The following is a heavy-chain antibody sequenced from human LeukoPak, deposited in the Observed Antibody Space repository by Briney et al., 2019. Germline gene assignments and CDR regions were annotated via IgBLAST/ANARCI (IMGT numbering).Heavy chain of an antibody. CDR3: ARQGSKGLLDASDI. CDR2: IRPGDSDT. CDR1: GYSFPTYW. V-gene: IGHV5-51*01. D-gene: IGHD2-15*01. Sequence: GESLKISCKTSGYSFPTYWIGWVRQMPGKGLEWMAIIRPGDSDTRYNPAFQRQVTISADKSITTVYLQWSSLEASDTAMYYCARQGSKGLLDASDIWGQGTMVTVSS. J-gene: IGHJ3*02.